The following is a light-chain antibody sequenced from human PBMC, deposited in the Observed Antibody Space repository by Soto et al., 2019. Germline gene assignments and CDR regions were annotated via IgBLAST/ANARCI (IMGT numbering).Light chain of an antibody. CDR3: QQYNNWPTWT. J-gene: IGKJ1*01. CDR2: GAS. Sequence: EIVMTQSPATRSVSPGERATLSCRASQSVSSNLAWYQQKPGQAPRLLIYGASTRATGIPARFSGSGSGTEFTLTISSLQSEDFALYYCQQYNNWPTWTFGQGTKVDIK. CDR1: QSVSSN. V-gene: IGKV3-15*01.